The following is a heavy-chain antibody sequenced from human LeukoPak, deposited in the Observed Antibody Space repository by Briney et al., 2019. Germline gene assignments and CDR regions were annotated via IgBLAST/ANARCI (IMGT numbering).Heavy chain of an antibody. J-gene: IGHJ3*02. D-gene: IGHD5-12*01. Sequence: PGGSLRLSCAASGFTFSSYGMHWVRQAPGKGLEWVAVIWYDGSNKYYADSVKGRFTISRDNSKNTLYLQTNSLRAEDTAVYYCASHHVDIVATSAQLLLGHDAFDIWGQGTMVTVSS. CDR1: GFTFSSYG. V-gene: IGHV3-30*19. CDR2: IWYDGSNK. CDR3: ASHHVDIVATSAQLLLGHDAFDI.